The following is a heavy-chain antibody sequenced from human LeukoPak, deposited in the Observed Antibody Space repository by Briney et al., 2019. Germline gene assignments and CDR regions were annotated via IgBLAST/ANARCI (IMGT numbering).Heavy chain of an antibody. CDR1: GDYINRHY. CDR2: ISYRGST. J-gene: IGHJ3*02. D-gene: IGHD2-2*01. CDR3: ATNAGPAALDAIDI. V-gene: IGHV4-59*08. Sequence: PSETLSLTCTVSGDYINRHYWSWIRQTPGTGLEWIGYISYRGSTNYNPSLKSRVTMSVDTSNNQFSLRLSSVTAADTAVYYCATNAGPAALDAIDIWGQGTIVIVSS.